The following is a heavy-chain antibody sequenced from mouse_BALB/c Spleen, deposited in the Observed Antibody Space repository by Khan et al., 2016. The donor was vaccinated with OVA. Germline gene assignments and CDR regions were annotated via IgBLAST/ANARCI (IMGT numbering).Heavy chain of an antibody. D-gene: IGHD1-2*01. CDR1: GYTFTDYY. J-gene: IGHJ3*01. CDR2: ISPGSGDT. CDR3: ARRNYFGYTFAY. V-gene: IGHV1-77*01. Sequence: QVQLKQSGAELARPGASVKLSCKASGYTFTDYYINWVKQRTGQGLEWLGDISPGSGDTYYNEKFKGKATLTADKSSTTAYMQLSSLTSEASAVYFCARRNYFGYTFAYWGQGTLVTVSA.